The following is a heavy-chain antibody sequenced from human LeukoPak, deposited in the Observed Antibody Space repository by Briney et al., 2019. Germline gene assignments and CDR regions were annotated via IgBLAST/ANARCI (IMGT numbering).Heavy chain of an antibody. CDR2: VYSTGST. CDR3: ARGYDFWSGYYTAYYFDY. Sequence: SETLSLTCTVSGGSISSDYWSWIRQPPGKGLEWIGYVYSTGSTNYNPSLKSRVTISVDTSKNQFSLKLSSVTAADTAVYYCARGYDFWSGYYTAYYFDYWGQGTLVTVSS. D-gene: IGHD3-3*01. J-gene: IGHJ4*02. CDR1: GGSISSDY. V-gene: IGHV4-59*08.